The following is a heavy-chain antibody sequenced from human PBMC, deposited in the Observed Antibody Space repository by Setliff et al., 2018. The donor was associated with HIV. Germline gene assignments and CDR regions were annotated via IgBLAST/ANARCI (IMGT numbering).Heavy chain of an antibody. CDR3: ARHRIVKAYYYYMDV. V-gene: IGHV5-51*01. CDR1: GYSFTNFW. Sequence: GSLKISCKASGYSFTNFWIGWVRQMPGEGLEWMGIVHPGNSETRYSLPFQGQVTISADKSISTAYLQWSSLKASDTAMYYCARHRIVKAYYYYMDVWGKGTTVTVSS. D-gene: IGHD3-16*02. J-gene: IGHJ6*03. CDR2: VHPGNSET.